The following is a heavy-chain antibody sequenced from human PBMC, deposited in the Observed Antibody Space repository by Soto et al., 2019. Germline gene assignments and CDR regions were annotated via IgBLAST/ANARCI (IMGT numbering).Heavy chain of an antibody. J-gene: IGHJ4*02. CDR1: GGSMSGYY. CDR2: IYYSGST. D-gene: IGHD7-27*01. V-gene: IGHV4-59*08. CDR3: ARRGDWGSDEFDY. Sequence: PSETLSLTCTVSGGSMSGYYWSWIRQPPGKGLDWIGYIYYSGSTNYNPSLKSRVTISVDTSKNQFSLKLTSVTAADTAVYYCARRGDWGSDEFDYWGQGTLVTVSS.